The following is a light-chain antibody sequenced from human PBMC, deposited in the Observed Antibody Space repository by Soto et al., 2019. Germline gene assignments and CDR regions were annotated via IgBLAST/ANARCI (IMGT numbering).Light chain of an antibody. CDR1: QSISSW. Sequence: DIQITQSPSTLSASVVDRVTITCRAIQSISSWLAWYQQKPGKAPKLLIYDASSLESGVPSRFSGSGSGTEFTLTISSLQPDDFATYYCQQYNSYPDAWTFGQGTKVDIK. J-gene: IGKJ1*01. V-gene: IGKV1-5*01. CDR3: QQYNSYPDAWT. CDR2: DAS.